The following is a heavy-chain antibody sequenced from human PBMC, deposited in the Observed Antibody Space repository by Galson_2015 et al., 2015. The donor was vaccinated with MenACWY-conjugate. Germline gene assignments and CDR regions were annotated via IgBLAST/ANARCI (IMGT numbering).Heavy chain of an antibody. Sequence: SVKVSCKASGYTFTSYGISWVRQAPGQGLEWMGWISAYNGNTNYAQKLQGRVTMTTDTSTRIAYMELRSLRSDDTAVYYCARGYRRGIFRSLNDVDHWGQGAMVT. CDR2: ISAYNGNT. CDR3: ARGYRRGIFRSLNDVDH. CDR1: GYTFTSYG. D-gene: IGHD3-16*02. V-gene: IGHV1-18*01. J-gene: IGHJ4*02.